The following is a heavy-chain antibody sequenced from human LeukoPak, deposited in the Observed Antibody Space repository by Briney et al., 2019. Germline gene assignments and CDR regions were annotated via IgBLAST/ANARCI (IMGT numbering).Heavy chain of an antibody. D-gene: IGHD5-18*01. V-gene: IGHV4-34*01. CDR2: INHSGST. CDR3: ARGGRHSYGFLIWFDP. CDR1: GGSFSGYY. Sequence: SETLSLTCAVYGGSFSGYYWSWIRQPPGKGLEWIGEINHSGSTNYNPSLKSRVTISVDTSKNQFSLKLSSVTAADTAVYYCARGGRHSYGFLIWFDPWGQGTLVTVSS. J-gene: IGHJ5*02.